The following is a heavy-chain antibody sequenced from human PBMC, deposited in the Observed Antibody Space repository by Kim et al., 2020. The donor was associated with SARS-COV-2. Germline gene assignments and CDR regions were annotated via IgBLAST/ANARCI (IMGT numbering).Heavy chain of an antibody. J-gene: IGHJ4*02. Sequence: GGSLRLSCAASGFTFSSYGMHWVRQAPGKGLEWVAVISYDGSNKYYADSVKGRFTISRDNSKNTLYLQMNSLRAEDTAVYYCAKADSSGYYYPFFFDYWGQGTLVTVSS. CDR1: GFTFSSYG. D-gene: IGHD3-22*01. V-gene: IGHV3-30*18. CDR3: AKADSSGYYYPFFFDY. CDR2: ISYDGSNK.